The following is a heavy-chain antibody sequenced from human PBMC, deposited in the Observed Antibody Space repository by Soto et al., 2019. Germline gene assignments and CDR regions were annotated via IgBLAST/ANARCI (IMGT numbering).Heavy chain of an antibody. D-gene: IGHD3-10*01. CDR1: GGSISSSSYY. CDR3: ARQQNVPALWFGELVYFDY. CDR2: IYYSGST. Sequence: PSETLSLTCTVSGGSISSSSYYWGWIRQPPGKGLERIGSIYYSGSTYYNPSLKSRVTISVDTSKNQFSLKLSSVTAADTAVYYCARQQNVPALWFGELVYFDYWGQGTLVTVSS. J-gene: IGHJ4*02. V-gene: IGHV4-39*01.